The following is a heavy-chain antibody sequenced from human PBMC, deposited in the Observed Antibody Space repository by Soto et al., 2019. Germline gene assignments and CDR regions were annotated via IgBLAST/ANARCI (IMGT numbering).Heavy chain of an antibody. Sequence: QVQLVQSGAEVKKPGASVKVSCKASGYTFTGYYMHWVRQAPGQGLEWMGWINPNSGGKNYAQKFQGWVTMTRDTSISTAYMELSRLRSDDTAVYYCARGTPITYWYFDLWGRGTLVTVSS. J-gene: IGHJ2*01. CDR3: ARGTPITYWYFDL. CDR2: INPNSGGK. D-gene: IGHD5-12*01. V-gene: IGHV1-2*04. CDR1: GYTFTGYY.